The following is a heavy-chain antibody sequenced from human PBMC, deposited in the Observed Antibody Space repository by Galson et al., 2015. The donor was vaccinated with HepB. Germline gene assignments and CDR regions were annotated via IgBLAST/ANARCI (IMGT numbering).Heavy chain of an antibody. CDR1: GFTFSSYS. V-gene: IGHV3-21*01. CDR3: ARGEVGATAGAFDI. CDR2: ISSSSSYI. D-gene: IGHD1-26*01. J-gene: IGHJ3*02. Sequence: SLRLSCAASGFTFSSYSMNWVRQAPGKGLEWVSSISSSSSYIYYADSVKGRFTISRDNAKNSLYLQMNSLRAEDTAVYYCARGEVGATAGAFDIWGQGTMVTVSS.